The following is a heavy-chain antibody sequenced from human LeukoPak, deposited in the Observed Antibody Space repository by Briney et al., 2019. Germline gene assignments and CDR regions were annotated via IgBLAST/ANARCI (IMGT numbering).Heavy chain of an antibody. V-gene: IGHV3-21*01. CDR1: GFTFSSYS. J-gene: IGHJ4*02. CDR2: ISSSSSYT. Sequence: GGSLRLSCAASGFTFSSYSMNWVRQAPGKGLEWVSSISSSSSYTYYTDSVRGRFTISRDNAKNSLYLQVNSLRAEDTAVYYCGRGDCSSTSCYRRHWGQGTLVTVSS. CDR3: GRGDCSSTSCYRRH. D-gene: IGHD2-2*02.